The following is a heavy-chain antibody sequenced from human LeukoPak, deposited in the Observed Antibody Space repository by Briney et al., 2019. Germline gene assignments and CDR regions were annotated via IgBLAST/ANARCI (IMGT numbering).Heavy chain of an antibody. CDR1: GFTFSTYW. CDR3: ARGTVHLEGRNDY. J-gene: IGHJ4*02. Sequence: GGSLRLSCAASGFTFSTYWMSWVRQAPGKGLEWVANIKQDGSEKYYVDSVKGRFTISRDNAKNSLYLQMNSLRAEDTAVYYCARGTVHLEGRNDYWGQGTLVTVSS. CDR2: IKQDGSEK. V-gene: IGHV3-7*05. D-gene: IGHD2-15*01.